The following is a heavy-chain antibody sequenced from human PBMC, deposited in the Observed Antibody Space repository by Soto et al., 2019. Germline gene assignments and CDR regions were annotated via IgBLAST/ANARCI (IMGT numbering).Heavy chain of an antibody. J-gene: IGHJ4*02. CDR1: GFTFSSYA. V-gene: IGHV3-23*01. CDR2: ISGSGGST. D-gene: IGHD2-8*01. CDR3: AKANAIVLRVYAN. Sequence: GGSLRLSCAASGFTFSSYAMSWVRQAPRKGLEWVSAISGSGGSTYYADSVKGRFTISRDNSKNTLYLQMNSLRAEDTAVYYWAKANAIVLRVYANWGQGTLVTVSS.